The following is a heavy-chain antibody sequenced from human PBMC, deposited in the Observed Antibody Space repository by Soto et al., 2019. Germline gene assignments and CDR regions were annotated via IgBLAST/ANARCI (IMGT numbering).Heavy chain of an antibody. CDR3: AAATGNVVPSPFVY. CDR2: ISGSGGST. CDR1: GFTFSSYA. J-gene: IGHJ4*02. V-gene: IGHV3-23*01. Sequence: RLSCPASGFTFSSYAMSWVRQAPGKGLEWVSAISGSGGSTYYADSVKGRFTISRDNSKNTLYLQMNSLRAEDTAVYYCAAATGNVVPSPFVYWGQGTLVTVSS. D-gene: IGHD2-2*01.